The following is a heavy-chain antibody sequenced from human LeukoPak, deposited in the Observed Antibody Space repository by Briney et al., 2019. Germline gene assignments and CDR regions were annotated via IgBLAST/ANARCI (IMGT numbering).Heavy chain of an antibody. CDR1: GFTFSNYG. J-gene: IGHJ4*02. V-gene: IGHV3-30*18. Sequence: GGSLRLSCAASGFTFSNYGTHWVRQAPGKGLEWVAVISYGGSNTFYADSVKGRFTISRDNSKNTLYLQVNSLRAEDTAVYYCAKDPHSSGWYFTAFDYWGQGTLVTVSS. D-gene: IGHD6-19*01. CDR3: AKDPHSSGWYFTAFDY. CDR2: ISYGGSNT.